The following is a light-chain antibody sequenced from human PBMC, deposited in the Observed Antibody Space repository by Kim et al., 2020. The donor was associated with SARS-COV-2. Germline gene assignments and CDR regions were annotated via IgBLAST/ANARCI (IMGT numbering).Light chain of an antibody. CDR1: QGMGCY. CDR2: TAS. J-gene: IGKJ2*01. CDR3: QQLNTYPYP. V-gene: IGKV1-9*01. Sequence: STSVGDSVPNTRRAGQGMGCYLAWYQQKPGEAPKVLIHTASTLQTGVLALLSGSGSGTDFALTLSSLQPEDSATYFCQQLNTYPYPFGQGTKLEI.